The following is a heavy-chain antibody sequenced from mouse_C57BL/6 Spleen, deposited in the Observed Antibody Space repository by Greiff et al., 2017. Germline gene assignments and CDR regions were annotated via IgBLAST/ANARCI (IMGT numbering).Heavy chain of an antibody. J-gene: IGHJ4*01. D-gene: IGHD1-1*01. V-gene: IGHV1-47*01. CDR2: FHPYNDDT. Sequence: QVQLQQSGAELVKPGASVKMSCKASGYTFTTYPIEWMKQNHGKSLEWIGNFHPYNDDTKYNEKFKGKATLTVEKSSSTVYLELSRLTSDDSAVYYCARRYYYGSRGGYAMDYWGQGTSVTVSS. CDR1: GYTFTTYP. CDR3: ARRYYYGSRGGYAMDY.